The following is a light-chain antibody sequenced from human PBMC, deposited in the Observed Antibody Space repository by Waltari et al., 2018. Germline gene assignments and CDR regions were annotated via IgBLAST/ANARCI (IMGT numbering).Light chain of an antibody. Sequence: EIVLTQSPATLSLSPGERAPLSCRGSQSVSSYLAWYQQKPGQAPRLLIYDASNRATGIPARFSGSGSGTDFTLTISSLEPEDFAVYYCQQRSNWPPMYTFGQGTKLEIK. CDR3: QQRSNWPPMYT. CDR1: QSVSSY. CDR2: DAS. V-gene: IGKV3-11*01. J-gene: IGKJ2*01.